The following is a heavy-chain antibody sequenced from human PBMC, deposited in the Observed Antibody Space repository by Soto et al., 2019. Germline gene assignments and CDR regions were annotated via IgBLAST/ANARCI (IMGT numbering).Heavy chain of an antibody. CDR2: IYYSGST. J-gene: IGHJ4*02. D-gene: IGHD3-3*01. V-gene: IGHV4-31*03. CDR1: GGSISSGGYY. CDR3: ARAHYDFWSGYRSVYFDY. Sequence: PSETLSLTCTVSGGSISSGGYYWSWIRQHPGKGLEWIGYIYYSGSTYYNPSLKSRVTISVDTSKNQFSLKLSSVTAADTAVYYCARAHYDFWSGYRSVYFDYWGQGTLVTVPQ.